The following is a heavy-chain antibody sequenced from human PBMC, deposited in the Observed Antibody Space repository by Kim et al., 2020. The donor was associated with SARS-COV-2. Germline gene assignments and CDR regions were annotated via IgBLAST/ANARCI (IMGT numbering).Heavy chain of an antibody. V-gene: IGHV4-34*01. CDR1: GGSFSGYY. D-gene: IGHD3-10*01. CDR3: ARGKLYYGSGSYRRGGAAFDI. J-gene: IGHJ3*02. Sequence: SETLSLTCAVYGGSFSGYYWSWIRQPPGKGLEWIGEINHSGSTNYNPSLKSRVTISVDTSKNQFSLKLSSVTAADTAVYYCARGKLYYGSGSYRRGGAAFDIWGQGTMVTVSS. CDR2: INHSGST.